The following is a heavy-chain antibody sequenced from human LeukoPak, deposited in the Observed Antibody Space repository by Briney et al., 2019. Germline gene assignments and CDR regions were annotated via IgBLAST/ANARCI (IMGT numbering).Heavy chain of an antibody. CDR2: IYLGDSDT. Sequence: HGESLKISCKTSGYHFNNYWIAWVRQMPGKGLEWMGIIYLGDSDTKYTAAFQGQVTISLDKSISTAYLQWNSLKASDTAVYYCARHNRPGGSYSGSWFDPWGQGTLVTVSS. V-gene: IGHV5-51*01. CDR1: GYHFNNYW. D-gene: IGHD1-26*01. CDR3: ARHNRPGGSYSGSWFDP. J-gene: IGHJ5*02.